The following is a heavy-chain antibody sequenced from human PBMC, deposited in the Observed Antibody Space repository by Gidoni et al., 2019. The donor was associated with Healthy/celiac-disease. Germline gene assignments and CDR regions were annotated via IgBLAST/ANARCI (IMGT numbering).Heavy chain of an antibody. J-gene: IGHJ4*02. CDR1: GFTFSSYR. D-gene: IGHD3-10*01. Sequence: EVQLVESGGGLVKPGGSLILSCAASGFTFSSYRMNWVRQAPGKGLEWVSSISSSSSYIYYADSVKGRFTISRDNAKNSLYLQMNSLRAEDTAVYYCARGAMVQGVIGWRPFDYWGQGTLVTVSS. CDR2: ISSSSSYI. CDR3: ARGAMVQGVIGWRPFDY. V-gene: IGHV3-21*01.